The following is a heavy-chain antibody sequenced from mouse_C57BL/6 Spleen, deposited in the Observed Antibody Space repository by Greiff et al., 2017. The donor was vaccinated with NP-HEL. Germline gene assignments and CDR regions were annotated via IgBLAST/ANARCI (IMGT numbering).Heavy chain of an antibody. CDR3: ARPGYGSIYAMDY. CDR1: GFTFSDYG. Sequence: DVMLVESGGGLVKPGGSLKLSCAASGFTFSDYGMHWVRQAPEKGLEWVAYISSGSSTIYYADTVKGRFTISRDNAKNTLFLQMTSLRSEDTAMYYCARPGYGSIYAMDYWGQGTSVTVSS. CDR2: ISSGSSTI. D-gene: IGHD1-1*01. V-gene: IGHV5-17*01. J-gene: IGHJ4*01.